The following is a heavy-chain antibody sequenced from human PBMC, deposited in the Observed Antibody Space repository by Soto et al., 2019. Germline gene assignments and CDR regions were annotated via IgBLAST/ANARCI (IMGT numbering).Heavy chain of an antibody. J-gene: IGHJ4*02. D-gene: IGHD1-1*01. CDR3: TKGGIPRRYNIPKVDFDY. V-gene: IGHV3-23*01. Sequence: GGSLRLSCAASGFPFSSYVMSWVRQAPGKGLEWVSGISGGGSNTFYADSVKGRFTISRDNSKNTLLLQMNNLRADDTAVYYCTKGGIPRRYNIPKVDFDYWGQGSLVTVSS. CDR2: ISGGGSNT. CDR1: GFPFSSYV.